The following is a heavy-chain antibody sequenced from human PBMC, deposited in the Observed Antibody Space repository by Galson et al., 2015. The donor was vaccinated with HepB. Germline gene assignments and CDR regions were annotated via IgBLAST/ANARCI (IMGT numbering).Heavy chain of an antibody. D-gene: IGHD2-2*01. CDR3: ARGSHCSSNNCYPYWYFDL. CDR2: ITRASNST. CDR1: GFSFSDYN. V-gene: IGHV3-21*01. J-gene: IGHJ2*01. Sequence: SLRLSCAASGFSFSDYNMNWVRQAPGKGLEWVSSITRASNSTYYADSVKGRFLISRDNAKNSLYLQVNSLRVEDTAVYYCARGSHCSSNNCYPYWYFDLWGRGTLVTVSS.